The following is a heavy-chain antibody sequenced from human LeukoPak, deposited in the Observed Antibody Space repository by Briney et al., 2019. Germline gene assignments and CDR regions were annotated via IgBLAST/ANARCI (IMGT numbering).Heavy chain of an antibody. CDR3: ARDVAARQGFDY. D-gene: IGHD6-6*01. V-gene: IGHV4-34*01. CDR2: VSPGGST. Sequence: PSETLSLTCAMHSESSGGDDWTWIRQPPGKGLEWIGEVSPGGSTRYNPSLRSRVTISLDTSRSRFSLRLSSVTAADTGVYYCARDVAARQGFDYWGQGTLVTVSS. CDR1: SESSGGDD. J-gene: IGHJ4*02.